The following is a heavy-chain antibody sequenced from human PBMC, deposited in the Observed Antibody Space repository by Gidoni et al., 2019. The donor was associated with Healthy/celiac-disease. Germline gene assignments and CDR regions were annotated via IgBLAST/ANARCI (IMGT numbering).Heavy chain of an antibody. CDR3: ARDERITIFGVAYYYYGMDV. CDR1: GFTFSSYW. CDR2: INSDGSST. J-gene: IGHJ6*02. V-gene: IGHV3-74*01. D-gene: IGHD3-3*01. Sequence: EVQLVESGGGLVQPGGSLRLSCAASGFTFSSYWMHWVRQAPGTGLVWVSRINSDGSSTSYADSVKGRFTISRDNAKNTLYLQMNSLRAEDTAVYYCARDERITIFGVAYYYYGMDVWGQGTTVTVSS.